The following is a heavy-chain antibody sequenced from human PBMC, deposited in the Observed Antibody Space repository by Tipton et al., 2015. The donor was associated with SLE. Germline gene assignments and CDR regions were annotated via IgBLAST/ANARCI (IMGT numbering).Heavy chain of an antibody. CDR3: ARIPRISRPYYMDV. V-gene: IGHV3-48*01. CDR1: GFTFSSYS. D-gene: IGHD2/OR15-2a*01. Sequence: SLRLSCAASGFTFSSYSMNWVRQAPGKGLEWVSYISSSSSTIYYADSVKGRFTISRDNAKNSLYLQMNSLRAEDTAVYYCARIPRISRPYYMDVWGKGTTVTVSS. CDR2: ISSSSSTI. J-gene: IGHJ6*03.